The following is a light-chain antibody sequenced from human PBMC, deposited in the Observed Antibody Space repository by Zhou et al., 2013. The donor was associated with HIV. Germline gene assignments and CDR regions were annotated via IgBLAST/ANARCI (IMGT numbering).Light chain of an antibody. CDR1: QRLNNN. Sequence: EIVLTQSPATLSASREDRVTLSCRASQRLNNNLAWYQQKPGQAPSLLIFGASTRANGIPGRFSGSGSGTEFTLTISRLEPEDFAVYYCQHYGVSPYTFGPGTKLEI. CDR3: QHYGVSPYT. V-gene: IGKV3-20*01. J-gene: IGKJ2*01. CDR2: GAS.